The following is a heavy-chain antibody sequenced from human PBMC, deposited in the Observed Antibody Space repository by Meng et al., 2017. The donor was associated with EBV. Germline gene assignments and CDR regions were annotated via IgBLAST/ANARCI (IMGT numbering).Heavy chain of an antibody. Sequence: QVRLQKAGPGLVMSSRTLSLTCAVSDGSISSSNCWSWARQPPGKGLEWIGEIYHSGSTNYNPSLKSRVTISVDKSKNQFSLKLSSVTAADTAVYYCVGTRTGTPDYWGQGTLVTVSS. CDR3: VGTRTGTPDY. D-gene: IGHD1-1*01. CDR1: DGSISSSNC. CDR2: IYHSGST. J-gene: IGHJ4*02. V-gene: IGHV4-4*02.